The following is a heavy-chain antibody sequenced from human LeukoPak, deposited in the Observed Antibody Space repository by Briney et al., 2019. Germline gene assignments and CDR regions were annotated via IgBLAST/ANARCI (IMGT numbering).Heavy chain of an antibody. J-gene: IGHJ5*02. CDR1: GGSISSYY. CDR2: IYYSGST. V-gene: IGHV4-59*01. D-gene: IGHD6-13*01. CDR3: ASIIAAAGRSEFDP. Sequence: PSETLSLTCTVSGGSISSYYWSWIRQPPGKGLEWIGYIYYSGSTNYNPSLKSRVTISVDTSKNQFSLKLSSVTAADTAVYYCASIIAAAGRSEFDPWGQGTLVTVSS.